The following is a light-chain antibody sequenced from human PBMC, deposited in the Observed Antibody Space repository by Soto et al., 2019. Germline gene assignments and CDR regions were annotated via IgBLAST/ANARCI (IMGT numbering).Light chain of an antibody. CDR3: QSYDSSLSGFYV. V-gene: IGLV1-40*01. CDR1: SSKIGAGYD. J-gene: IGLJ1*01. CDR2: GNS. Sequence: QSVLTQPPSVSWAPGQRVTISCTGSSSKIGAGYDVHWYQQLPGTAPKLLIYGNSNRPSGVPDRFSGSKSGTSASLAITGLQAEDEADYYCQSYDSSLSGFYVFATGTKVTVL.